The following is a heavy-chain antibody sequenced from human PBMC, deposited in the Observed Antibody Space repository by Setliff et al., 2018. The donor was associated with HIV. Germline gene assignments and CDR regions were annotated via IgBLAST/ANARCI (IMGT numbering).Heavy chain of an antibody. V-gene: IGHV3-30*02. CDR2: IRYDGSNV. Sequence: GGSLRLSCAASGFLFSSYGLHWVRQAPRRGLEWVAFIRYDGSNVHYADSVKGRFTISRDNSKNTLYLQMNSLRPEDTAVYYCARMLNYGGNWGYFDYWGQGTLVTVSS. CDR1: GFLFSSYG. J-gene: IGHJ4*02. D-gene: IGHD4-17*01. CDR3: ARMLNYGGNWGYFDY.